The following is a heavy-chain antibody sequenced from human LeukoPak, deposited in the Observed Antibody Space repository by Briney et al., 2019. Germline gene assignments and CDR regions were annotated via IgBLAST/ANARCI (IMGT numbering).Heavy chain of an antibody. CDR1: GFTFSHYG. J-gene: IGHJ4*02. CDR3: AKDAQRGFDYSNSLEY. V-gene: IGHV3-33*06. Sequence: GRSLRLSCAASGFTFSHYGMRWVRQAPGRGLEWVAVIWNDGSNKYYADSVKGRFTISRDNSQNTVDLHMNSLRAEDTAVYYCAKDAQRGFDYSNSLEYWGQGTLSPSPQ. D-gene: IGHD4-11*01. CDR2: IWNDGSNK.